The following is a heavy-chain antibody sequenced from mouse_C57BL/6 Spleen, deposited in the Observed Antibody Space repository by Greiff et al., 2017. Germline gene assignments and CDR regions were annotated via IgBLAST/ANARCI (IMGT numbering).Heavy chain of an antibody. Sequence: QVQLQQPGAELVRPGSSVKLSCKASGYTFTSYWMHWVKQRPIQGLEWIGNIDPSDSETHYNQKFKDKATLTVDKSSSTAYMQLSSLTSEDSAVYYCARGDYYGSSYYYAMDYCGQGTSVTVSS. CDR1: GYTFTSYW. V-gene: IGHV1-52*01. D-gene: IGHD1-1*01. CDR3: ARGDYYGSSYYYAMDY. J-gene: IGHJ4*01. CDR2: IDPSDSET.